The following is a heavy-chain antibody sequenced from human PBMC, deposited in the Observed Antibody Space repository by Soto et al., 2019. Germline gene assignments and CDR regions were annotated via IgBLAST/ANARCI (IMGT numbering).Heavy chain of an antibody. Sequence: GGSLRLSCAASGFNFNNYWMTWVRRAPGKGLEWVANIKEDGTEKYYVDSVKGRFTISRDNAKNSVYLQMNSLTAEDTAVYYCASQSYGLFAYWGQGTLVPVSS. CDR2: IKEDGTEK. D-gene: IGHD4-17*01. J-gene: IGHJ4*02. V-gene: IGHV3-7*01. CDR1: GFNFNNYW. CDR3: ASQSYGLFAY.